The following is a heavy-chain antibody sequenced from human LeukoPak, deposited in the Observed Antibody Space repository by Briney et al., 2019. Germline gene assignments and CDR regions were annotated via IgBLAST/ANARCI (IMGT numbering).Heavy chain of an antibody. CDR3: ARDMVGPKATDAFDI. CDR2: IYTSGST. CDR1: GGSISSYY. J-gene: IGHJ3*02. V-gene: IGHV4-4*07. D-gene: IGHD1-26*01. Sequence: PSETLSLTCTVSGGSISSYYWSWIRQPAGKGLEWIGRIYTSGSTNYNPSLKSRVTMSVDTSKNQFSLKLSSVTAADTAVYHCARDMVGPKATDAFDIWGQGTMVTVSS.